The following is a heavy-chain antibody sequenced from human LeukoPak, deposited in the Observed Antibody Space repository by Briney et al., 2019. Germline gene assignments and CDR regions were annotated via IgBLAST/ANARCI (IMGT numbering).Heavy chain of an antibody. J-gene: IGHJ6*04. Sequence: WGSLRLSCAASGFTFSNSWMSWVRQAPGKGLEWVGRIKSKTDGGTTDYAAPVKGRFTISRDDSKNTLYLQMNSLKTEDTAVYYCTTEEYYDFWSGYFWGKGTTVTVSS. CDR1: GFTFSNSW. CDR3: TTEEYYDFWSGYF. CDR2: IKSKTDGGTT. V-gene: IGHV3-15*01. D-gene: IGHD3-3*01.